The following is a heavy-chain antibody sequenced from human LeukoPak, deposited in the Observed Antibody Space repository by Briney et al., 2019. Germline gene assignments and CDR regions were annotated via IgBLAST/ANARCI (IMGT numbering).Heavy chain of an antibody. Sequence: GRSLRLSCAASGFTFSNYGMRWVRQAPGRGLECVAVIWFDGNHQYYADSVKGRFTISRDNANNTLYLQMNSLRVEDTAVYYCAKGPTQILRFLRDGKTYYMDVWGKGTSVLVSS. CDR1: GFTFSNYG. CDR3: AKGPTQILRFLRDGKTYYMDV. CDR2: IWFDGNHQ. D-gene: IGHD3-3*01. J-gene: IGHJ6*03. V-gene: IGHV3-33*06.